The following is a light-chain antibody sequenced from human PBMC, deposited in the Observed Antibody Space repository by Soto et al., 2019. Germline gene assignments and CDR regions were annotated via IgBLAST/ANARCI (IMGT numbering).Light chain of an antibody. CDR3: MQASQLST. CDR2: QIS. J-gene: IGKJ1*01. V-gene: IGKV2-24*01. Sequence: IVLTQTPLSSPVTLGQPASFSCRSSESLRHKDGNTYLSWLHQRPGQPPRLLIYQISERLSGVPDRFSGSGAGTNFTLKISRVDAEDIGIFYCMQASQLSTFGQGTRVDIK. CDR1: ESLRHKDGNTY.